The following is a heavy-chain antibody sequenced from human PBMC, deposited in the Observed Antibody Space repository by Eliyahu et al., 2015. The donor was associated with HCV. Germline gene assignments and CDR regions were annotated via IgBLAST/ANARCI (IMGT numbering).Heavy chain of an antibody. V-gene: IGHV3-11*05. CDR1: GFTFSXYY. CDR2: ISSSSSYT. CDR3: ARVSAPYCTNGVCYGSTHPDNYYYYYGMDV. D-gene: IGHD2-8*01. J-gene: IGHJ6*02. Sequence: QVQLVESGGGLVKPGGSLRLSCAAPGFTFSXYYXSWXRXAXXEGAXWVSYISSSSSYTNYADSVKGRFTISRDNAKNXLYLQMNSLRAEDTAVYYCARVSAPYCTNGVCYGSTHPDNYYYYYGMDVWGQGTTVTVSS.